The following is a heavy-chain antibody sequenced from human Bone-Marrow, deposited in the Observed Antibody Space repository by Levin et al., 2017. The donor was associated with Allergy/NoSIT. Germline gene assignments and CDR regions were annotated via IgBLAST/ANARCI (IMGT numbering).Heavy chain of an antibody. J-gene: IGHJ6*02. CDR1: GFTFSEYW. Sequence: GESLKISCAASGFTFSEYWMHWVRQAPGEGLVWVSRLNYDGSSTTYADSVKGRFTISRDNAKNTLYLQMSNLRAEDTAVYYCARGFRFYQYGVDIWGQGTTVTVSS. CDR3: ARGFRFYQYGVDI. CDR2: LNYDGSST. V-gene: IGHV3-74*01.